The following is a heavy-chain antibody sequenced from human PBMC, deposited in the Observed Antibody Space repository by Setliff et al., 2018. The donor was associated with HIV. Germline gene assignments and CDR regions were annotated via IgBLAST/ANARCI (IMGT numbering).Heavy chain of an antibody. J-gene: IGHJ4*02. D-gene: IGHD5-18*01. CDR3: SKGFRPVDTALVSGPTY. Sequence: PGGTLRLSCAASGFTFTSYAMSWVRQTPEKGLEWVSIITSGGSTYYADSAKCRFIISRDNSQNTRYLQMNSLRADDTAIYYCSKGFRPVDTALVSGPTYWGQGTLVTV. CDR2: ITSGGST. V-gene: IGHV3-23*01. CDR1: GFTFTSYA.